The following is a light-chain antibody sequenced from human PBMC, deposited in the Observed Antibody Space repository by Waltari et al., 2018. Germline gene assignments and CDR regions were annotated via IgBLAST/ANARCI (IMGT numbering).Light chain of an antibody. CDR3: QQYNNWPPLT. Sequence: EILMTQSPGTLSVSPGERATLSCRASHSVSSDLAWYQQKPGQAPRLLIYEASTRATGIPDRFSGRGSGTEFTLTISSLQPEDFGLYYCQQYNNWPPLTFGGGTKVEIK. J-gene: IGKJ4*01. V-gene: IGKV3-15*01. CDR2: EAS. CDR1: HSVSSD.